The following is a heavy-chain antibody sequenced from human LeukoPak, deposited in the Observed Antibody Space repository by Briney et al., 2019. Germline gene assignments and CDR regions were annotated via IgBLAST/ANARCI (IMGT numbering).Heavy chain of an antibody. D-gene: IGHD3-10*01. J-gene: IGHJ4*02. CDR3: VRDLGPGDY. Sequence: GGSLRLSCAASGFSFSSRWMHWARQAPGGGLVWVSRINSDGIITTYADSVRGRFTISRDNAKNTLYLQMNSLRDEDTAVYYCVRDLGPGDYWGQGTLVTVSA. CDR2: INSDGIIT. CDR1: GFSFSSRW. V-gene: IGHV3-74*01.